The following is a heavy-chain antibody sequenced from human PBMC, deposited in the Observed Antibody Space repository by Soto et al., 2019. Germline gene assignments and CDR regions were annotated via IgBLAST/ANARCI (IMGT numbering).Heavy chain of an antibody. D-gene: IGHD5-12*01. Sequence: SETLSLTCDVYGGSFSRYYWNWIRQPPGKGLEWLGEINHSGSTNYNPSLESRVTISLDTSKTQFSLKLTSVTAADTAVYYCARGEGRLVGTWFDPWGQGTLVTVSS. CDR2: INHSGST. CDR3: ARGEGRLVGTWFDP. V-gene: IGHV4-34*01. J-gene: IGHJ5*02. CDR1: GGSFSRYY.